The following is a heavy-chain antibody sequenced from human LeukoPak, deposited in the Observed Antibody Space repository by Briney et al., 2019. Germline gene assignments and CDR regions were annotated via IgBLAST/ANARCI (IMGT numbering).Heavy chain of an antibody. V-gene: IGHV3-9*01. CDR2: ISWNIDNI. CDR3: AKDYDYGFDY. Sequence: GRSLRLSCAASGSTFDDYAMHWVRQAPGKGLEWVSGISWNIDNIDYADSVRGRFTISRDNAKNSLYLQMNSLRAEDTALYYCAKDYDYGFDYWGQGTLVTVSS. D-gene: IGHD4-17*01. CDR1: GSTFDDYA. J-gene: IGHJ4*02.